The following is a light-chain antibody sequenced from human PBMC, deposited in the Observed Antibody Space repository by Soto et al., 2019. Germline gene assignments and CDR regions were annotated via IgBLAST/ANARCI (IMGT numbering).Light chain of an antibody. CDR3: QQRASWTPLT. CDR1: QSVSSY. Sequence: EIVLTQSPATLSLSPGERVTLSCRASQSVSSYLAWYQQKPGQAPRLLIYDASNRATGIPARFSGSGSGTDFTLTISSLDPQDFAAYYCQQRASWTPLTFGGGTKVEIK. J-gene: IGKJ4*01. CDR2: DAS. V-gene: IGKV3-11*01.